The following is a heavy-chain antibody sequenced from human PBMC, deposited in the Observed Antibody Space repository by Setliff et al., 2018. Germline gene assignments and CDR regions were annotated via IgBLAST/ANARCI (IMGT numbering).Heavy chain of an antibody. V-gene: IGHV3-23*01. CDR3: AKPQVELRWGFES. D-gene: IGHD1-7*01. J-gene: IGHJ4*02. CDR2: ISGSDAST. Sequence: PGESLKISCAASGFTFSYYAMNWVRQAPGKGLEWVSAISGSDASTYYADSVKGRFTIFRDGSKNTLYLQMTSLRAEDTAVYYCAKPQVELRWGFESWGQGTPVTVSS. CDR1: GFTFSYYA.